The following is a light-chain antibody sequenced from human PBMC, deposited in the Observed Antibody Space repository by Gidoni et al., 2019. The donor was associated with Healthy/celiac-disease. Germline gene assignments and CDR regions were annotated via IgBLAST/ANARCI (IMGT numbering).Light chain of an antibody. CDR1: QSISSW. CDR3: QQYNSYAFT. CDR2: DAS. V-gene: IGKV1-5*01. Sequence: DIQMTQSPSTLSASVGDRVTITCRASQSISSWLAWYQQKPGKAPKLLIYDASSWESGVPSRFSGSGSGTEFTLTISSLQPDDFATYYCQQYNSYAFTFGPGTKVEIK. J-gene: IGKJ3*01.